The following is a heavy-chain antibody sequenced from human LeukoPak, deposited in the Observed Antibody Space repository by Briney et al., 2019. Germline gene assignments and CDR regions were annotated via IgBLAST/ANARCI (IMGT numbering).Heavy chain of an antibody. Sequence: ASVKVSCKASGYTFTSYDINWVRQATGQGLEWMGWMNPNSGNTGYAQKFQGRVTITRNTSISTAYMELSSLRSEDTAVYYCARVAAEVVGLPGAIGFGWLRRDYYYMDVWGKGTTVTVSS. CDR1: GYTFTSYD. J-gene: IGHJ6*03. D-gene: IGHD2-2*02. V-gene: IGHV1-8*03. CDR3: ARVAAEVVGLPGAIGFGWLRRDYYYMDV. CDR2: MNPNSGNT.